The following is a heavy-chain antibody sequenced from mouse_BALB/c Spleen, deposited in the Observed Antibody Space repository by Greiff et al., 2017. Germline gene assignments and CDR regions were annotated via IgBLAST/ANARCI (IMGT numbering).Heavy chain of an antibody. J-gene: IGHJ4*01. V-gene: IGHV1-77*01. CDR1: GYTFTDYY. D-gene: IGHD3-2*01. CDR2: IYPGSGNT. Sequence: VQLQQSGAELARPGASVKLSCKASGYTFTDYYINWVKQRTGQGLEWIGEIYPGSGNTYYNEKFKGKATLTADKSSSTAYMQLSSLTSEDSAVYFCARGDSSGYIYAMDYWGQGTSVTVSS. CDR3: ARGDSSGYIYAMDY.